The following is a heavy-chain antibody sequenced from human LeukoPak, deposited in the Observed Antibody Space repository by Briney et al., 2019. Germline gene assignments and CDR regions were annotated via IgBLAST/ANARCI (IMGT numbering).Heavy chain of an antibody. D-gene: IGHD4-17*01. CDR3: TTDIDYVFAFDI. CDR2: IKSEADGRTT. Sequence: KTGVSLRLSCAASGFTFSNVWMSWVRQAPGKGLEWVGRIKSEADGRTTDYAAPVKGRFTISRDDSKDTLYLQMNSLKTEDTAVYYCTTDIDYVFAFDIWGQGTMVTVSS. V-gene: IGHV3-15*01. CDR1: GFTFSNVW. J-gene: IGHJ3*02.